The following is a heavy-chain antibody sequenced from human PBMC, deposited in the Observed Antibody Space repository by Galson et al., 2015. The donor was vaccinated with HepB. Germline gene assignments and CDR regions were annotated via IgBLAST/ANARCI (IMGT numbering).Heavy chain of an antibody. J-gene: IGHJ6*02. Sequence: SLRLSCAASGFTVSSNYMSWVRQAPGKGLEWVSVISSGGSTHYADSVKGRFTISRDNSKNTLYLQMNSLRAEDTAVYYCARDRKGYCSSTSCSQDYYYYYGMDVWGQGTTVTVSS. D-gene: IGHD2-2*01. V-gene: IGHV3-66*02. CDR1: GFTVSSNY. CDR3: ARDRKGYCSSTSCSQDYYYYYGMDV. CDR2: ISSGGST.